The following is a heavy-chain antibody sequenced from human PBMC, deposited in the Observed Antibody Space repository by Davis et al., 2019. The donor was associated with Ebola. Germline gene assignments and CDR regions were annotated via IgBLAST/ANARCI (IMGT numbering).Heavy chain of an antibody. Sequence: PSEPLSPTFPVPGGSINSGRYYWTWIRQHPAKGLDWMGYISSSGDTKYNPSLKSRLFMSLDTSQNQFSLQLNSVTAADTAVYFCARDLTSWGRGTLVTVSS. CDR1: GGSINSGRYY. J-gene: IGHJ5*02. CDR2: ISSSGDT. CDR3: ARDLTS. V-gene: IGHV4-31*03.